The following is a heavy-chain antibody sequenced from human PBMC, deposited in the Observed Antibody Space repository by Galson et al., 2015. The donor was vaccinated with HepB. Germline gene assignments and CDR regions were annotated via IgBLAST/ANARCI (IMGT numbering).Heavy chain of an antibody. CDR3: ARVPVGYYDSSGYYSVGPFDY. CDR1: GYTFTSYY. J-gene: IGHJ4*02. V-gene: IGHV1-46*01. CDR2: INPSGGST. D-gene: IGHD3-22*01. Sequence: SVKVSCKASGYTFTSYYMHWVRQAPGQGLEWMGIINPSGGSTSYAQKFQGRVTMTRDTSTSTVYMELSSLRSEDTAVYYCARVPVGYYDSSGYYSVGPFDYWGQGTLVTVSS.